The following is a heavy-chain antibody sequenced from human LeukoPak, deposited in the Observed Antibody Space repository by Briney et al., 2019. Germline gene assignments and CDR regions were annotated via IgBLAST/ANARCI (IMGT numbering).Heavy chain of an antibody. Sequence: ASVKVSCKASGYTFTSYGISWVRQAPGQGLEWMGWMNPNSGNTGYAQKFQGRVTMTRNTSISTAYMELSSLRSEDTAVYYCARVRPKRVMSVAVYYFDYWGQGTLVTVSS. CDR3: ARVRPKRVMSVAVYYFDY. J-gene: IGHJ4*02. CDR2: MNPNSGNT. V-gene: IGHV1-8*02. D-gene: IGHD6-19*01. CDR1: GYTFTSYG.